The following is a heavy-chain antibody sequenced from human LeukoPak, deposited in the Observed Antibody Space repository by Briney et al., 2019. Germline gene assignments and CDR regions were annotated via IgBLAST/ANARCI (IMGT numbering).Heavy chain of an antibody. CDR3: ARGLITMVRGVIIDLYYFDY. CDR1: VYTFNTYD. V-gene: IGHV1-2*02. J-gene: IGHJ4*02. D-gene: IGHD3-10*01. CDR2: INPNSGGT. Sequence: ASVKVSCKASVYTFNTYDINWVRQATGQGLEWMGWINPNSGGTNYAQKFQGRVTMTRDTSISTAYMELSRLRSDDTAVYYCARGLITMVRGVIIDLYYFDYWGQGTLVTVSS.